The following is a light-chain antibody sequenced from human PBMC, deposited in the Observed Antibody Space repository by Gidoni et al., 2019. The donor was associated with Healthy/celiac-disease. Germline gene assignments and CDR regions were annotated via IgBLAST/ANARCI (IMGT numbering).Light chain of an antibody. Sequence: YVLTQPPSGSVAPGKTASITCGGNNIGRKSVHWYQQKPGQAPVLFIYYDSDRPSGIPERFSGSNSGNTATLTISRVEAGDEADYYCQVWDSSSDHPVFGGGTKLTVL. CDR1: NIGRKS. CDR2: YDS. CDR3: QVWDSSSDHPV. V-gene: IGLV3-21*04. J-gene: IGLJ3*02.